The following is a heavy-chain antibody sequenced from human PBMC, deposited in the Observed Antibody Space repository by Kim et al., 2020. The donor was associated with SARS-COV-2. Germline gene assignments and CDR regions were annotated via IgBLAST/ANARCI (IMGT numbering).Heavy chain of an antibody. D-gene: IGHD2-2*01. Sequence: SETLSLTCAVYGGSFSGYYWSWIRQPPGKGLEWIGEINHSGSTNYNPSLKSRVTISVDTSKNQFSLKLSSVTAADTAVYYCARLGVVVVPAAMRAPRSSNYYGMDVWGQGTTVTVSS. CDR3: ARLGVVVVPAAMRAPRSSNYYGMDV. V-gene: IGHV4-34*01. CDR2: INHSGST. J-gene: IGHJ6*02. CDR1: GGSFSGYY.